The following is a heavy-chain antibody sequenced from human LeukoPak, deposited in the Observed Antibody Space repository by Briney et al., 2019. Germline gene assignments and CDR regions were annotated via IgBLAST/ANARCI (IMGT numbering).Heavy chain of an antibody. D-gene: IGHD4-11*01. CDR3: ARVRPGSNYVDFDY. Sequence: PGGPLRLSCAASGFTFSSCGMHWVRQDPGKGLEWLAVISYDGSNKYNAGSVKGRFTISRDKSKSTLYLQMNSLRAEDTAVYYCARVRPGSNYVDFDYWGQGTLVTVSS. V-gene: IGHV3-33*05. J-gene: IGHJ4*02. CDR1: GFTFSSCG. CDR2: ISYDGSNK.